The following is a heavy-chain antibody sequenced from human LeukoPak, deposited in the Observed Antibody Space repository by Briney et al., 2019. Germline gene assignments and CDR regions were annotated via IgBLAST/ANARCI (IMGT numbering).Heavy chain of an antibody. J-gene: IGHJ6*02. CDR2: ITGRGGNT. V-gene: IGHV3-23*01. D-gene: IGHD6-13*01. Sequence: GGSLRLSCAASGFIFSSYSMSWVRQAPGKGLEWVSAITGRGGNTYYADSVKGRFTISKDNSKNTVYLQMSSLRVDDTAVYYCAKAASSSWPSYYYGMDVWGQGTTVTVSS. CDR1: GFIFSSYS. CDR3: AKAASSSWPSYYYGMDV.